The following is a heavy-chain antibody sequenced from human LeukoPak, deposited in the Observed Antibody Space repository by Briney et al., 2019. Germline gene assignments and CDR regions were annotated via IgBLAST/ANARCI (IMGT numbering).Heavy chain of an antibody. D-gene: IGHD3-9*01. CDR3: ARDPHYDILTGPATNDAFDI. Sequence: ASVKVSCKASGYTFTSYGISWVRQAPGQGLEWMGWISAYNDNTNYAQKLQGRVTMTTDTSTSTAYMELRSLRSDDTAVYYCARDPHYDILTGPATNDAFDIWGQGTMVTVSS. CDR2: ISAYNDNT. V-gene: IGHV1-18*01. J-gene: IGHJ3*02. CDR1: GYTFTSYG.